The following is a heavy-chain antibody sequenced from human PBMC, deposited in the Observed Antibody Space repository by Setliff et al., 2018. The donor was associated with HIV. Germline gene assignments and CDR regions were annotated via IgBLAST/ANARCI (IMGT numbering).Heavy chain of an antibody. CDR1: GGSISSSHYY. CDR3: ARGSLDSSGYHAYFDH. D-gene: IGHD3-22*01. J-gene: IGHJ4*02. Sequence: PSETLSLTCTVSGGSISSSHYYWGWIRQPPGKGLQWIGSVYYYGSTYYKSSLKSRVTISLDRTKNQFSLKLSSVTAADTAVYYCARGSLDSSGYHAYFDHWGQGTLVTVSS. CDR2: VYYYGST. V-gene: IGHV4-39*07.